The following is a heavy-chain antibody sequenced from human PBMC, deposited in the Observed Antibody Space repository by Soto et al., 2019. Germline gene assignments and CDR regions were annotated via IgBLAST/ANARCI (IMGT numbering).Heavy chain of an antibody. J-gene: IGHJ4*02. Sequence: EGSLRLSCAASGFTFSSYAMSWVRQAPGKGLEWVSAISGSGGSTYYADSVKGRFTISRDNSKNTLYLQMNSLRAEDTAVYYCAKGPDFWSGYSDYWGQGTLVTVSS. CDR1: GFTFSSYA. V-gene: IGHV3-23*01. D-gene: IGHD3-3*01. CDR2: ISGSGGST. CDR3: AKGPDFWSGYSDY.